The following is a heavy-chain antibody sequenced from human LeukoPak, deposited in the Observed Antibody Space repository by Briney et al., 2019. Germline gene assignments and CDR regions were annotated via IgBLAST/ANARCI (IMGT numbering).Heavy chain of an antibody. J-gene: IGHJ3*02. CDR1: GYIFSSYG. CDR3: ARDFFSYDGTENNYEDTFDI. D-gene: IGHD3-22*01. V-gene: IGHV1-18*01. CDR2: ISGFRGNT. Sequence: ASVKVSCKASGYIFSSYGLSWVRQAPGQGLEWMGWISGFRGNTNYVQKFRGRVTMTTDTSTTTAYMELRSLNSDDTAVYYCARDFFSYDGTENNYEDTFDIWGQGTMVTVSS.